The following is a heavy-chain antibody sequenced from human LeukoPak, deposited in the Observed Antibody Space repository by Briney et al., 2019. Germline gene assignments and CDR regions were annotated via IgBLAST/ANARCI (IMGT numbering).Heavy chain of an antibody. Sequence: GESLKISCKGSGYSFTSYWIGWVRQMPGKGLEWMGIIDPNDSDTRYTPSFQGQVTISADKSLTTAYLQWNSLKASDSAMYYCARQTAMGRSGDHWGQGTLVTVSS. CDR1: GYSFTSYW. CDR2: IDPNDSDT. D-gene: IGHD5-18*01. V-gene: IGHV5-51*01. J-gene: IGHJ4*02. CDR3: ARQTAMGRSGDH.